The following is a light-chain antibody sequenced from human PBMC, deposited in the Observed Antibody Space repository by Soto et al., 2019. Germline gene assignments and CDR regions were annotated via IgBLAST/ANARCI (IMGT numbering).Light chain of an antibody. CDR2: GAS. CDR1: QSVSSSY. J-gene: IGKJ1*01. Sequence: EIVLTQSPGTLSLSPWERATLSCRASQSVSSSYLAWYQQKPGQAPRLLIYGASSRATGIPDRFSGSGSGTDFTLTITSLQSDDFGVYYCQQYADWPTTFGQGTKVDIK. V-gene: IGKV3-20*01. CDR3: QQYADWPTT.